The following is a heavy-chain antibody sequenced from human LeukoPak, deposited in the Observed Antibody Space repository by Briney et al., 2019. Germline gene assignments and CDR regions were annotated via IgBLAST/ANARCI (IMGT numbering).Heavy chain of an antibody. V-gene: IGHV3-66*04. J-gene: IGHJ3*02. CDR2: IYSGGST. CDR1: GFAVISNY. D-gene: IGHD6-25*01. Sequence: PGGSLRLSCAASGFAVISNYMSWVRQAPGKGLEWVSVIYSGGSTYYADSVKGRFTISRDNSKNTLYLQMNSLRAEDTAVYFCAKHRAARTAPDAFDIWGQGTTVTVS. CDR3: AKHRAARTAPDAFDI.